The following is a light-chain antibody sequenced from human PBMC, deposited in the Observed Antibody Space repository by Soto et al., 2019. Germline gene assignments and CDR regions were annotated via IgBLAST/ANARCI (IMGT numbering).Light chain of an antibody. J-gene: IGLJ2*01. CDR1: SSDVGGYNY. Sequence: QSALTRPASVSGSPGQSITISCTGTSSDVGGYNYVSWYQHHPGKAPKLMIYEVSDRPSGVSNRFSGSKSGNTASLTISGLQAEDEADYYCNSYTSSSTLVFGGGTKLTVL. CDR2: EVS. V-gene: IGLV2-14*01. CDR3: NSYTSSSTLV.